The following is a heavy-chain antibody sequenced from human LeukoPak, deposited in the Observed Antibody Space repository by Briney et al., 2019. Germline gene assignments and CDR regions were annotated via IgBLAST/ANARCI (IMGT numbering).Heavy chain of an antibody. V-gene: IGHV3-7*01. CDR1: GFTFSTSW. Sequence: AGGSLRLSCVASGFTFSTSWMAWVRQAPGKGLEWVANIKQGGSDEYYLGSVKGRFTISRDNAKNSVYLQMNSLRVEDTALYYCAKGPTTVPTNLDYWGQGTLVTVSS. D-gene: IGHD4-11*01. CDR2: IKQGGSDE. CDR3: AKGPTTVPTNLDY. J-gene: IGHJ4*02.